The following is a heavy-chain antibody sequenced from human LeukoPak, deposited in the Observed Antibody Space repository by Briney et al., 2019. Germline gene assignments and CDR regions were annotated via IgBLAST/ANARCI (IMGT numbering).Heavy chain of an antibody. V-gene: IGHV1-2*06. D-gene: IGHD1-1*01. CDR3: ARDPTGTNPHLDY. J-gene: IGHJ4*02. Sequence: GASVKVSCKASGYTFTCYYMHWVRQAPGQGLEWMGRINPNSGGTNYAQKFQGRVTMTRDTSISTAYMELSRLRSDDTAVYYCARDPTGTNPHLDYWGQGTLVTVSS. CDR1: GYTFTCYY. CDR2: INPNSGGT.